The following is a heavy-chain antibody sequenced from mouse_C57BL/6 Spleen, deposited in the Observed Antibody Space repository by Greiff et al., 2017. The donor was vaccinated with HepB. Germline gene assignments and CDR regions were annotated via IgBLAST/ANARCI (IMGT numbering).Heavy chain of an antibody. V-gene: IGHV1-81*01. J-gene: IGHJ2*01. CDR2: IYPRSGNT. D-gene: IGHD1-1*01. CDR3: ARITTVVATDD. CDR1: GYTFTSYG. Sequence: QVQLKESGAELARPGASVKLSCKASGYTFTSYGISWVKQRTGQGLEWIGEIYPRSGNTYYNEKFKGKATLTADKSSSTAYMELRSLTSEDSAVYFCARITTVVATDDWGQGTTLTVSS.